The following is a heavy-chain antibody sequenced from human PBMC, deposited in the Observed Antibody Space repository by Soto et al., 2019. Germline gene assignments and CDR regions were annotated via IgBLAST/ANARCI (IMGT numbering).Heavy chain of an antibody. J-gene: IGHJ4*02. CDR2: ISNNGGST. Sequence: GGSLRLSCAASGFIFSSFAMSWVREAPGKGLEWVSTISNNGGSTYSADSVKGRFTISRDNSKNTLYLQMNSLRAEDTAVYYCAKDPDISGWYQTDLDYWGQGTLVTVSS. CDR3: AKDPDISGWYQTDLDY. CDR1: GFIFSSFA. D-gene: IGHD6-19*01. V-gene: IGHV3-23*01.